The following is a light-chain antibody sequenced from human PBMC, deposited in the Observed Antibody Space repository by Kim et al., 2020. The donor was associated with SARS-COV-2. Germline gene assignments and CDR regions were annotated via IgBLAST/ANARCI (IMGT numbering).Light chain of an antibody. V-gene: IGKV3-20*01. CDR2: GAS. CDR3: QQYGSSPET. J-gene: IGKJ1*01. CDR1: QSVRSSY. Sequence: SPGERATLSCRASQSVRSSYLAWYQQKPGQAPRLLIYGASSRATGIADRFSGSGSGTDFTLTISRLEPEDFAVYYCQQYGSSPETFGQGTKVDIK.